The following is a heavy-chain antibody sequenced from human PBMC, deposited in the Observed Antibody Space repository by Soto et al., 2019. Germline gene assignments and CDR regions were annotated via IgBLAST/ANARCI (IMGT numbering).Heavy chain of an antibody. D-gene: IGHD2-2*01. CDR3: ASWAGYCSSTSCYGVRYGMDV. CDR1: GYTFTSYG. Sequence: ASVKVSCKASGYTFTSYGISWVRQAPGQGLEWMGWISAYNGNTNYAQKLQGRVTMTTDTATSTAYMGLRSLRSDDTAVYYCASWAGYCSSTSCYGVRYGMDVWGQGTTVTVSS. V-gene: IGHV1-18*04. J-gene: IGHJ6*02. CDR2: ISAYNGNT.